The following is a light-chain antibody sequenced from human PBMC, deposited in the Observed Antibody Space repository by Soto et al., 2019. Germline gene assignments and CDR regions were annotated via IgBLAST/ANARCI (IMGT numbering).Light chain of an antibody. V-gene: IGLV1-40*01. CDR1: SSNIGAGYD. Sequence: QSALTQPPSVSGAPGQRVTISCTGSSSNIGAGYDVHWYQQLPGTAPRLLIYGNSNRPSGVPDRFSGSKSGTSASLAITGLQAGDEADYYCQSYDSSLSGYVFGTGTNVTVL. CDR2: GNS. J-gene: IGLJ1*01. CDR3: QSYDSSLSGYV.